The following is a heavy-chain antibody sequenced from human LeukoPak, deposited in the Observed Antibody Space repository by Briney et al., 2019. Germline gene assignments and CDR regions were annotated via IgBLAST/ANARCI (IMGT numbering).Heavy chain of an antibody. CDR2: ISGSGGST. J-gene: IGHJ4*02. V-gene: IGHV3-23*01. CDR3: AKTKGYTFDY. Sequence: QSGGSLRLSCAASGFTFSSYAMSWVRQAPGKGLEWVSAISGSGGSTYYADSVKGRFTISRDNSKYTLFVQMNSLRAEDTAVYHCAKTKGYTFDYWGQGTLVTVSA. D-gene: IGHD5-18*01. CDR1: GFTFSSYA.